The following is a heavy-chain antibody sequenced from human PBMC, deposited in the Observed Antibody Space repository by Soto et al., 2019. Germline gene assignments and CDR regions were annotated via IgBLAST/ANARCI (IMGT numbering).Heavy chain of an antibody. CDR2: MNPNSGNT. Sequence: QVKLVQSGAEVKKPGASVKVSCKASGYTFTSYDINWVRQATGQGLEWMGWMNPNSGNTGYAQKFQGRVTMTRNTSISTADMELSSLRSEDTAVYYCARVGVAGQRRRTTFGYWGQGTLVTVSS. J-gene: IGHJ4*02. D-gene: IGHD1-1*01. CDR1: GYTFTSYD. V-gene: IGHV1-8*01. CDR3: ARVGVAGQRRRTTFGY.